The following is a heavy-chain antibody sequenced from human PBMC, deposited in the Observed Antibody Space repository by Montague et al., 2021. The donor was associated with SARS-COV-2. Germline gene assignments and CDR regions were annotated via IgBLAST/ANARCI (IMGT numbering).Heavy chain of an antibody. CDR2: INHSGST. CDR3: ANFTRVAAT. V-gene: IGHV4-34*01. J-gene: IGHJ4*01. CDR1: RQSFSGYY. D-gene: IGHD2-15*01. Sequence: SETLSLTCAVYRQSFSGYYWIWIRQPPGKGLEWIGEINHSGSTNYSPSLKSRVTISVDTSKNQFSLKLSSVTAADTATYYCANFTRVAATWGHGTLVTVSS.